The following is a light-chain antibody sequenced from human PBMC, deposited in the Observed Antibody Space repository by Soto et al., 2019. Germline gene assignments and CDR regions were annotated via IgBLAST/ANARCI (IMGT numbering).Light chain of an antibody. CDR1: SSDVGGYNY. CDR3: CSYAGSYTLPYV. J-gene: IGLJ1*01. V-gene: IGLV2-11*01. CDR2: DVS. Sequence: QSALTQPRSVSGSPGQSVTISCTGTSSDVGGYNYVSWYQQHPGKAPKLMIYDVSKRPSGVPDHFSGSKSGNTASLTISGLQAEDEADYYCCSYAGSYTLPYVFGTGTKVTVL.